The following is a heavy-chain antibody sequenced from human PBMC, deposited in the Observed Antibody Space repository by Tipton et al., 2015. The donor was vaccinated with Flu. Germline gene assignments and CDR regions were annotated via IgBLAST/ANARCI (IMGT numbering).Heavy chain of an antibody. CDR2: INPNDNDNGT. J-gene: IGHJ3*02. D-gene: IGHD5-12*01. CDR3: ARDGAGYQGAFDM. CDR1: GYTFTAHY. V-gene: IGHV1-2*02. Sequence: QVQLVQSGAEVKKPGASVKVSCKGSGYTFTAHYMHWVRQAPGQGLEWMGWINPNDNDNGTRYAQKFQGRVTMTRDTSISTVYMELSRMTSDDTAVYYCARDGAGYQGAFDMWGQGTMVIVSS.